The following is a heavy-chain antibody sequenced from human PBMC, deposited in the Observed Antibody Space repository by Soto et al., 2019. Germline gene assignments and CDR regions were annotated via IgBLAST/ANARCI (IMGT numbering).Heavy chain of an antibody. Sequence: GGSLRLSCAASGFTFSSYGMHWVRQAPGKGLEWVAVIWYDGSNKYYADSVKGRFTISRDNSKNTLYLQMNSLRAEDTAVYYCAREDGSSWYNYYYGMDVWGQGTTVTVSS. CDR2: IWYDGSNK. CDR1: GFTFSSYG. CDR3: AREDGSSWYNYYYGMDV. J-gene: IGHJ6*02. V-gene: IGHV3-33*01. D-gene: IGHD6-13*01.